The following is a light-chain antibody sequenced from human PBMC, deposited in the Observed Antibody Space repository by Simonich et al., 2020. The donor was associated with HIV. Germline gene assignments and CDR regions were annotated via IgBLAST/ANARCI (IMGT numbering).Light chain of an antibody. J-gene: IGKJ4*01. CDR3: QQYNNRPLT. CDR1: QSVSSN. V-gene: IGKV3-15*01. CDR2: SAS. Sequence: EIVMTQSPATLSVSPGERATPSCRARQSVSSNLAWYQQKPGQAPRPLIYSASTRATGIPAKFSGSWSGTEFTLTISSMQSEDIAVYYCQQYNNRPLTFGGGTKVEIK.